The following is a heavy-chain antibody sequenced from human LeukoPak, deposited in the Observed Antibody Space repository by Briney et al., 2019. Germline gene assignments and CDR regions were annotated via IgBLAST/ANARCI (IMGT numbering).Heavy chain of an antibody. CDR2: MNPNSGNT. CDR1: GYTFTSYD. D-gene: IGHD6-13*01. CDR3: ARGHSSSWYSSLLPYQRLPTDY. V-gene: IGHV1-8*03. Sequence: GASVKVSCKASGYTFTSYDINWVRQATGQGLEWMGWMNPNSGNTGYAQKFQGRVTITRNTSISTAYMELSSLRSEDTAVYYCARGHSSSWYSSLLPYQRLPTDYWGQGTLVTVSS. J-gene: IGHJ4*02.